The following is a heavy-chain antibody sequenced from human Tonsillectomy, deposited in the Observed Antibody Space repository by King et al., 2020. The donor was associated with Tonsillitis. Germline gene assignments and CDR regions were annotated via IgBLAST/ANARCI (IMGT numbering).Heavy chain of an antibody. CDR2: INPNSGGT. Sequence: QLVQSGAEVKRPGASVRVSCKASGYTFSDHYLHWVRQAPGQGLEWMGWINPNSGGTNYAQKFQGRVTMTRDTSISTAYMELSRLRSDDTAVYYCARYPSENYGYYYYGLDVWGQGTTVTVSS. CDR3: ARYPSENYGYYYYGLDV. D-gene: IGHD1-7*01. V-gene: IGHV1-2*02. J-gene: IGHJ6*02. CDR1: GYTFSDHY.